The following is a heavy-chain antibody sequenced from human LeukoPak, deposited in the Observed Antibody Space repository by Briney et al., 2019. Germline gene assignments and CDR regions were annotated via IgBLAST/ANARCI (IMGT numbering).Heavy chain of an antibody. CDR3: AREPPAYYYGMDV. CDR1: GFTFSSYE. V-gene: IGHV3-48*03. J-gene: IGHJ6*04. CDR2: ISSSGSTI. Sequence: GGSLRLSCAASGFTFSSYEMNWVRRAPGKGLEWVSYISSSGSTIYYADSVKGRFTISRDNAKNSLYLQMNSLRAEDTAVYYCAREPPAYYYGMDVWGKGTTVTVSS.